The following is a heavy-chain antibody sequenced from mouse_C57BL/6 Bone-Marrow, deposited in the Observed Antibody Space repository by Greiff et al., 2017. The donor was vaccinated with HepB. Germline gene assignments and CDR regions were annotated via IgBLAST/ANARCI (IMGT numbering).Heavy chain of an antibody. CDR2: ISNGGGST. CDR1: GFTFSDYY. Sequence: EVQGVESGGGLVQPGGSLKLSCAASGFTFSDYYMYWVRQTPEKRLEWVAYISNGGGSTYYPDTVKGRFTISRDTAKNTLYLQMSRLKSEDTAMYYCARHSEYDDSSCPFAYWGQGTLVTVSA. J-gene: IGHJ3*01. D-gene: IGHD1-1*01. V-gene: IGHV5-12*01. CDR3: ARHSEYDDSSCPFAY.